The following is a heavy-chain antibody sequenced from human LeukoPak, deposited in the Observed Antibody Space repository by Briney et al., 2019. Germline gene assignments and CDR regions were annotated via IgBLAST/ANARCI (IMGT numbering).Heavy chain of an antibody. CDR3: ARLPLGAFAEFLNFDY. D-gene: IGHD3-10*01. V-gene: IGHV4-39*07. J-gene: IGHJ4*02. CDR2: IFYSGST. CDR1: GGSISTSNYY. Sequence: SETLSLTCTVSGGSISTSNYYWGWIRQPPGKGLEWIGNIFYSGSTYYSPSLKSRVTISLDTSRNQFSLNLRSVTAADTAVYYCARLPLGAFAEFLNFDYWGQGIPVTVSS.